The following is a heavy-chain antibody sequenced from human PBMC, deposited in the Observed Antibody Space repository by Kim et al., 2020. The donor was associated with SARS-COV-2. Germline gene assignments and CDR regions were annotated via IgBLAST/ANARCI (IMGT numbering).Heavy chain of an antibody. V-gene: IGHV4-34*01. CDR1: GGSGSINY. CDR3: APFYGGHSDFDS. J-gene: IGHJ4*02. CDR2: ITHTGRT. D-gene: IGHD4-17*01. Sequence: SETLSLTCAVHGGSGSINYWSWICQRPGQGLEWIAEITHTGRTHTNPSLWRRVPISMDKNQFSLKLTPVTAADTAAYSCAPFYGGHSDFDSWGEGTLVT.